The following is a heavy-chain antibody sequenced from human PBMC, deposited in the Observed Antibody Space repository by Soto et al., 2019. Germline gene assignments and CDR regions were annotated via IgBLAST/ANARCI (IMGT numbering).Heavy chain of an antibody. CDR2: IYHSGST. Sequence: SETLSLTCAVSGGSISSSNWWSWVRQPPGKGLEWIGEIYHSGSTNYNPSLKSRVTISVDKSKNQFSLKLSSVTAADTAVYYCARAKSGYGSGSRNYFDYWGQGTLVTVSS. V-gene: IGHV4-4*02. J-gene: IGHJ4*02. CDR3: ARAKSGYGSGSRNYFDY. D-gene: IGHD3-10*01. CDR1: GGSISSSNW.